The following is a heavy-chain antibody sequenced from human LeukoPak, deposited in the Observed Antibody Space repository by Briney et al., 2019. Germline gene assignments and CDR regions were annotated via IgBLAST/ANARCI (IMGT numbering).Heavy chain of an antibody. V-gene: IGHV3-30*03. Sequence: PGGSLRLSCAASGFTFRSYRMPWDSQAQGKGLEGVAVISHDGSNKYYADSVKGRFTISRDNSKNTLYLQMNSLRAEDTAVYYCASGKAAGTVTWGQGTLVTVSS. D-gene: IGHD6-13*01. CDR1: GFTFRSYR. CDR2: ISHDGSNK. CDR3: ASGKAAGTVT. J-gene: IGHJ5*02.